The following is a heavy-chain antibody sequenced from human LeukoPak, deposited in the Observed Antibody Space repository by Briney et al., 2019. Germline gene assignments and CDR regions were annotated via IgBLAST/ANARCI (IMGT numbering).Heavy chain of an antibody. Sequence: SETLSLTCTVSGGSISSYYWSWIRQPPGKGLEWIGYVYYSGSTSYNPSLKSRVTISVDMSKNQFSLKLRSVTAADTAVYYRARHQSHYGDPSFDYWGQGSLVTVSS. D-gene: IGHD4-17*01. J-gene: IGHJ4*02. V-gene: IGHV4-59*08. CDR2: VYYSGST. CDR1: GGSISSYY. CDR3: ARHQSHYGDPSFDY.